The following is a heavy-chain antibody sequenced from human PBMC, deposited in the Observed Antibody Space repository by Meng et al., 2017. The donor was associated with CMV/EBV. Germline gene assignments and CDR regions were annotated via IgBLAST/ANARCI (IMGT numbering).Heavy chain of an antibody. Sequence: GSLRLSCAVSGGSFSGYYWSWIRQPPGKGLEWIGEINHSGSTNYNPSLKSRVTISVDTSKNQFSLKLSSVTAADTAVYYCASAGDYGGNSKYYFDYWGQGTLVTVSS. CDR1: GGSFSGYY. D-gene: IGHD4-23*01. CDR2: INHSGST. V-gene: IGHV4-34*01. J-gene: IGHJ4*02. CDR3: ASAGDYGGNSKYYFDY.